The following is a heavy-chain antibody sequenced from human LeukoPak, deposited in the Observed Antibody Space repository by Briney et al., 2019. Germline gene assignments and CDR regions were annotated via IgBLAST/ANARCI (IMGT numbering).Heavy chain of an antibody. D-gene: IGHD1-14*01. CDR3: ARSLTEADY. CDR1: GFTFSSYS. Sequence: GGSLRLSCAASGFTFSSYSMNWVRQAPWKGREWVSSISSNSNYIYYADSVKGRFTISRDNAKNTLYLQMNSLRAEDTAVYYCARSLTEADYWGQGTLVTVSS. J-gene: IGHJ4*02. CDR2: ISSNSNYI. V-gene: IGHV3-21*01.